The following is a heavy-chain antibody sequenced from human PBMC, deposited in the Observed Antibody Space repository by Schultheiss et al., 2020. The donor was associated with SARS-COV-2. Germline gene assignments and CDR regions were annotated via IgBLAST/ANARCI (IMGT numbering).Heavy chain of an antibody. CDR3: ARVATPGWWFDP. J-gene: IGHJ5*02. D-gene: IGHD5-12*01. CDR2: IYYSGST. V-gene: IGHV4-30-4*01. CDR1: GGSISSGDYY. Sequence: SETLSLTCTVSGGSISSGDYYWSWIRQPPGKGLEWIGYIYYSGSTYYNPSLKSRVTISVDTSKNQFSLTVRSVTAADTAVYYCARVATPGWWFDPWGQGTLVTVSS.